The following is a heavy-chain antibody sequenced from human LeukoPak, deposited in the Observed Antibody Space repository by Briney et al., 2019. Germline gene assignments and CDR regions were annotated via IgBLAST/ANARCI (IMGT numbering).Heavy chain of an antibody. CDR2: ISYDGSNE. CDR3: AKKSGSGKNWFDP. J-gene: IGHJ5*02. CDR1: GFTFSSYV. V-gene: IGHV3-30*04. D-gene: IGHD3-10*01. Sequence: GGSLRLSCAASGFTFSSYVMHWVRQTPGKGLEWVAIISYDGSNEYYADSVKGRFTISRDNSKNTLYLQMNSLRAEDTAVYYCAKKSGSGKNWFDPWGQGTLVTVSS.